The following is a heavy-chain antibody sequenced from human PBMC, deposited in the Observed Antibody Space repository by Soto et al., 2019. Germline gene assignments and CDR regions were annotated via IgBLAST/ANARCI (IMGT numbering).Heavy chain of an antibody. Sequence: GGSLRLSCAASGFTFSSYAMSWVRQAPGKGLEWVSAISGSGGSTYYADSVKGRFTISRDNSKNTLYLQMNSLRAEDTAVYYCAKGEYCSSTSCYEEDYYYYGMDVWGQGTTVTVSS. CDR2: ISGSGGST. J-gene: IGHJ6*02. V-gene: IGHV3-23*01. CDR3: AKGEYCSSTSCYEEDYYYYGMDV. D-gene: IGHD2-2*01. CDR1: GFTFSSYA.